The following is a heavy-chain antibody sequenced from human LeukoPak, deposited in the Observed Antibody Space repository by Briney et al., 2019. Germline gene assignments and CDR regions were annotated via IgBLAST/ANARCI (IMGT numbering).Heavy chain of an antibody. CDR1: GFTFSNAW. CDR2: IKSKTDGGTT. D-gene: IGHD5-18*01. Sequence: PGGSLRLSCAASGFTFSNAWMSWVRQAPGKGLEWVGRIKSKTDGGTTDYAAPVKGRFTISRDDSKNTLYLQMNSLKTEDTAVYYCTTDEGEAAMVFDAFDIWGQGTMVTVSS. V-gene: IGHV3-15*01. CDR3: TTDEGEAAMVFDAFDI. J-gene: IGHJ3*02.